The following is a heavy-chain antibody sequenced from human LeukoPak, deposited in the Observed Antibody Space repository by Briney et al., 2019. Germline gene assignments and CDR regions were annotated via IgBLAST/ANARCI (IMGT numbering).Heavy chain of an antibody. Sequence: PSETLSLTCTVSGGSISSYYWSWIRQPAGKGLEWIGRIYTSGSTNYNPSLKSRVTMSVDTSKNQFSLKLSSVTAADTAVYYCARGSYYYDSSGYSNYFDYWGQGTLVTVSS. CDR3: ARGSYYYDSSGYSNYFDY. J-gene: IGHJ4*02. CDR2: IYTSGST. D-gene: IGHD3-22*01. V-gene: IGHV4-4*07. CDR1: GGSISSYY.